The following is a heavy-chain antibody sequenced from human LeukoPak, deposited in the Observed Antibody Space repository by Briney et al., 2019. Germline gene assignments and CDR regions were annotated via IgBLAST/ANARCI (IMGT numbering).Heavy chain of an antibody. D-gene: IGHD6-19*01. CDR3: ASEGLVDYFDY. V-gene: IGHV3-7*01. J-gene: IGHJ4*02. CDR2: IKQDGSEK. Sequence: GGSLRLSCAAAGFTFSSYWMSWVRQAPGKGLEWVANIKQDGSEKYYVDSVKGRFTISGDNAKNSLYLQMNSLRAEDTAVYYCASEGLVDYFDYWGQGTLVTVSS. CDR1: GFTFSSYW.